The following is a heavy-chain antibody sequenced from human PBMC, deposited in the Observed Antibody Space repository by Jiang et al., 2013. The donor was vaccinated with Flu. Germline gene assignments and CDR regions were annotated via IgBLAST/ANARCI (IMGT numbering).Heavy chain of an antibody. CDR1: GYTFTTYT. D-gene: IGHD6-13*01. V-gene: IGHV7-4-1*02. CDR2: INTHTGNP. Sequence: QSGSELKKPGASVKVSCKASGYTFTTYTMNWVRQAPGQRLEWLGWINTHTGNPTYAQGFTGRFVFSLDTSVSTAYLQISSLKTDDTAVYYCARGAAGLYNWFDPWGQGTLVTVSS. CDR3: ARGAAGLYNWFDP. J-gene: IGHJ5*02.